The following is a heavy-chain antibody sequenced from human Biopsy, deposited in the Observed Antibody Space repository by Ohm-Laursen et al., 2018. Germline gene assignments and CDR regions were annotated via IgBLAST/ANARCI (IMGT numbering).Heavy chain of an antibody. V-gene: IGHV4-30-4*02. Sequence: SDTLSLTCAVSGASIISGGHFWNWIRQHPGKGLEWIGYIYYSGSTYYNPSLKSRVTISIDKSKNQFFLKLSSVTAEDTAVYYCARDDAVTVIRGLYYWGQGALVTVSS. CDR1: GASIISGGHF. J-gene: IGHJ4*02. CDR3: ARDDAVTVIRGLYY. D-gene: IGHD2-21*02. CDR2: IYYSGST.